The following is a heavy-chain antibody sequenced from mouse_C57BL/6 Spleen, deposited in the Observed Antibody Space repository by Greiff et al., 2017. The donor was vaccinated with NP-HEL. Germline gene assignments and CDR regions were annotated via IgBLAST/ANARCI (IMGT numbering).Heavy chain of an antibody. V-gene: IGHV1-59*01. D-gene: IGHD2-5*01. CDR1: GYTFTSYW. CDR3: ARDRNYFWFAY. J-gene: IGHJ3*01. CDR2: IDPSDSYT. Sequence: QVQLQQPGAELVRPGTSVKLSCKASGYTFTSYWMHWVKQRPGQGLEWIGVIDPSDSYTNYNQKFKGKATLTVDTSSSTAYMQLSSLTSEDSAVYYCARDRNYFWFAYWGQGTLVTVSA.